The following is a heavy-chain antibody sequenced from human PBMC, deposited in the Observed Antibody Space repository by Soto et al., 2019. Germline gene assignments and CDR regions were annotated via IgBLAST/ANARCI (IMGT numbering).Heavy chain of an antibody. Sequence: VQLLESGGGLVQAGGSLRLSCAASGFTFSRDGMSWVRQAPGKGLEWIGEINHSRSANYKPSLTSRVTISVDTSRNQFSLKMSSVTAADTAVYYCARGRTLITGTSLDYWGQGTLVTVSS. CDR2: INHSRSA. D-gene: IGHD1-20*01. V-gene: IGHV4-4*02. CDR3: ARGRTLITGTSLDY. CDR1: GFTFSRDG. J-gene: IGHJ4*02.